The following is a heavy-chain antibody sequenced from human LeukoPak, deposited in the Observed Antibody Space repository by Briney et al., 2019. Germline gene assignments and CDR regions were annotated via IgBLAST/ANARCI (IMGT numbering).Heavy chain of an antibody. V-gene: IGHV3-7*01. CDR2: INLDGSEI. D-gene: IGHD1-26*01. CDR1: GFVFGHSW. CDR3: ATSGSYSHDAFDI. J-gene: IGHJ3*02. Sequence: GGSLRLSCEASGFVFGHSWMSWVRQAPGKGLEWVANINLDGSEINYLDSLTGRLTISRDNAKNSLYLQMNSLRAEDTAVYYCATSGSYSHDAFDIWGQGTMVTVSS.